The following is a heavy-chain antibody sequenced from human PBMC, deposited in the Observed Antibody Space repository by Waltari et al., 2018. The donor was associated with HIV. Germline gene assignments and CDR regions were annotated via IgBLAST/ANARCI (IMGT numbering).Heavy chain of an antibody. D-gene: IGHD2-2*01. J-gene: IGHJ5*02. V-gene: IGHV4-34*01. CDR1: NGTLSGSF. CDR2: INDSGNT. CDR3: ARWYSSSWYWFDP. Sequence: VQLQQWGTGPLKPSGNLSLHCAVSNGTLSGSFWCCLRQPPGKGLEWIGEINDSGNTNYNASFKSRVAMSVDTSKNQFSLKLKLVTAADTAGYYCARWYSSSWYWFDPWGQGTLVTVSS.